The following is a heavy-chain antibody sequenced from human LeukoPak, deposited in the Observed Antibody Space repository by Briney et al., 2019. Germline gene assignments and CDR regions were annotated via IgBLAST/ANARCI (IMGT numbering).Heavy chain of an antibody. CDR3: ARLLYYYDSSGYYPGGFDY. CDR2: IYPGDSDT. J-gene: IGHJ4*02. CDR1: GYSFTSYW. Sequence: GESLKISCKGSGYSFTSYWIGWVRQMPGKGLEWMGIIYPGDSDTRYSPSFQGQVTISADKSISTAYLQWGSLKASDTAMYYCARLLYYYDSSGYYPGGFDYWGQGTLVTVSS. V-gene: IGHV5-51*01. D-gene: IGHD3-22*01.